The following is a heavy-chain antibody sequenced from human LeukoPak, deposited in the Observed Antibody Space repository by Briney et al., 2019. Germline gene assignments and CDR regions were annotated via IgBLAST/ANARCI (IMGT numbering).Heavy chain of an antibody. D-gene: IGHD1-1*01. CDR2: ISGSGGST. J-gene: IGHJ4*02. Sequence: GGSLRLSCAAPGFTFSSYAMSWVRQAPGKGLEWVSAISGSGGSTYYADSVKGRFTISRDNAKNSLYLQMNSLRAEDTAVYYCARNVGSGFDYWGQGSLITVSS. CDR1: GFTFSSYA. CDR3: ARNVGSGFDY. V-gene: IGHV3-23*01.